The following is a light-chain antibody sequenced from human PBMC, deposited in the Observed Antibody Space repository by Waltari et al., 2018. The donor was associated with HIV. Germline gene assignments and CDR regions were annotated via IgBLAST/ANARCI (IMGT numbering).Light chain of an antibody. J-gene: IGLJ3*02. CDR1: SSHIGAGFD. Sequence: QSVLTQPPSVSGAPGQGVTISCTGGSSHIGAGFDVHWYQQFPGTAPKLLIYGSANRPSGVPDRCSGSKAGTSACRAIVGLQAKDEADYYCQAYDSSLSGWVFGGGTKLTVL. V-gene: IGLV1-40*01. CDR3: QAYDSSLSGWV. CDR2: GSA.